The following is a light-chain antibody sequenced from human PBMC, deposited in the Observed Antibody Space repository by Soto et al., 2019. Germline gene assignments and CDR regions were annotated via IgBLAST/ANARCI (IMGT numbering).Light chain of an antibody. CDR1: SSDVGGYTY. Sequence: QSVLTQPASVSGSPGQSIAICCTGTSSDVGGYTYVSWYQQHPGKAPKLIIYDVGNRPSGVSNRFSGSKSGNTASLTISGLQAEDEADYYCSSYTTSSTLYVFGSGTKVTVL. CDR2: DVG. J-gene: IGLJ1*01. V-gene: IGLV2-14*03. CDR3: SSYTTSSTLYV.